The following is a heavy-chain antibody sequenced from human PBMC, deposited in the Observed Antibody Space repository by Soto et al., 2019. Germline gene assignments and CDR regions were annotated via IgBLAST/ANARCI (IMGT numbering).Heavy chain of an antibody. CDR3: TTFRCRYCSGGSSANGRVDY. CDR1: GFTFSNAW. Sequence: GGSLRLSCAASGFTFSNAWMSWVRQAPGKGLEWVGRIKSKTDGGTTDYAAPVKGRFTISRDDSKNTLYLQMNSLKTEDTAVYYCTTFRCRYCSGGSSANGRVDYWGQGTLVTVSS. CDR2: IKSKTDGGTT. V-gene: IGHV3-15*01. J-gene: IGHJ4*02. D-gene: IGHD2-15*01.